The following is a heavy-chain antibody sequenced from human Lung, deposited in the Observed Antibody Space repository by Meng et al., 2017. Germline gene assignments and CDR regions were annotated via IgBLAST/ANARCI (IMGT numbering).Heavy chain of an antibody. CDR1: GFTFTDHW. D-gene: IGHD1-1*01. V-gene: IGHV3-74*01. J-gene: IGHJ1*01. CDR2: INRDGTKP. Sequence: EGQVVGSGGGLVPPGGSRRLSCAASGFTFTDHWMHWVRQGPGKGLVWVSRINRDGTKPTYADSVKGRFTISRDNAKNTLYLQMNNLRAEDTAFYYCTNDRLNHWGQGALVTVSS. CDR3: TNDRLNH.